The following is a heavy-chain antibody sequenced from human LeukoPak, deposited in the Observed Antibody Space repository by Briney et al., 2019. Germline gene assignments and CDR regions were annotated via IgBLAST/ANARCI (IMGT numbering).Heavy chain of an antibody. V-gene: IGHV4-39*01. Sequence: PSETLSLTCTVSGGSISSSSYYWGWIRQPPGKGLEWIGSIYYSGSTYYNPSLKSRVTISVDTSKNQFSLKLSSVTAADTAVYYCARRGWTKRGFDYWGQGTLVTVSS. D-gene: IGHD1/OR15-1a*01. CDR1: GGSISSSSYY. J-gene: IGHJ4*02. CDR3: ARRGWTKRGFDY. CDR2: IYYSGST.